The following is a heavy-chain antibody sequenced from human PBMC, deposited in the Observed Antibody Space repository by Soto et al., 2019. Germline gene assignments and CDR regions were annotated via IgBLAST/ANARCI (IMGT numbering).Heavy chain of an antibody. Sequence: PGGSLRLSCAASGFTFSSYWMHWVRQAPGKGLVWVSRINSDGSSTSYADSVKGRFTISRDNAKNKLYLQMNSLRAEDKDVYYCARDGDYYDFWSGYTPLGYYYGMDVWGQGTRVTVAS. CDR3: ARDGDYYDFWSGYTPLGYYYGMDV. CDR2: INSDGSST. J-gene: IGHJ6*02. D-gene: IGHD3-3*01. V-gene: IGHV3-74*01. CDR1: GFTFSSYW.